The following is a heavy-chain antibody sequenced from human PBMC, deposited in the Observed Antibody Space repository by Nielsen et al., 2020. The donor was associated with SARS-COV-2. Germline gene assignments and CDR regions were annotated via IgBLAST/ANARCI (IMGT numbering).Heavy chain of an antibody. CDR1: GLIFSSYA. CDR3: ARDRDRSGCPMD. J-gene: IGHJ4*02. D-gene: IGHD6-19*01. V-gene: IGHV3-23*01. Sequence: GGSLRLSCAASGLIFSSYAMTWVRQAPGKGLEWVSGISATGDSTHYADSVKGRFTISRDNPKNTLYLQMNSLRAEDTAVYYCARDRDRSGCPMDWGQGTLVTVSS. CDR2: ISATGDST.